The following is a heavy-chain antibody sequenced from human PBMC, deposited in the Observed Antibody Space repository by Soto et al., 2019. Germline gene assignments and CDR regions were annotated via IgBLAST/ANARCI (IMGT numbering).Heavy chain of an antibody. Sequence: GGSLRLSCAASGFTFSSYAMSWVRQAPGKGLEWVSAISGSGGSTYYADSVKGRFTISRDNSKNTLYLQMNSLRAEDTAVYYCAKDLRIKGVVPAARALVHWGQGTLVTVSS. CDR2: ISGSGGST. V-gene: IGHV3-23*01. D-gene: IGHD2-2*01. J-gene: IGHJ4*02. CDR1: GFTFSSYA. CDR3: AKDLRIKGVVPAARALVH.